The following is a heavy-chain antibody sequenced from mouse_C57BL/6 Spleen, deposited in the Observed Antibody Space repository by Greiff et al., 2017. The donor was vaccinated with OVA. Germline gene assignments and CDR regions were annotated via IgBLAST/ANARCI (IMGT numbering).Heavy chain of an antibody. CDR3: ARGEYFDV. V-gene: IGHV5-4*01. CDR2: LSDGGSYT. J-gene: IGHJ1*03. CDR1: GFTFSSYA. Sequence: EVQLVESGGGLVKPGGSLKLSCAASGFTFSSYAMSWVRQTPEKRLEWVATLSDGGSYTYYPDNVKGRFTISRDNAKNNLYLQMSHLKSEDTAMYYCARGEYFDVWGTGTTVTVSS.